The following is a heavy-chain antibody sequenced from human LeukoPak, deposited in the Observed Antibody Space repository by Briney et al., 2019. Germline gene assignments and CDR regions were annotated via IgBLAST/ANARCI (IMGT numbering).Heavy chain of an antibody. CDR3: ARDRNPHYYGSGSYYDY. J-gene: IGHJ4*02. CDR2: ISSNGGST. Sequence: GGSLRLSCAASGFTFSSYAMHWVRQAPGKGLEYVSAISSNGGSTYYANSVKGRFTISRDNSKNTLYLQMGSLRAEDMAVYYCARDRNPHYYGSGSYYDYWGQGTLVTVSS. CDR1: GFTFSSYA. D-gene: IGHD3-10*01. V-gene: IGHV3-64*01.